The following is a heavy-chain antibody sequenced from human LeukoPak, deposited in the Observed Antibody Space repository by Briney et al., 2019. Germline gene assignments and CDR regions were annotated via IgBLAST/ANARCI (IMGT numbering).Heavy chain of an antibody. J-gene: IGHJ1*01. D-gene: IGHD2-15*01. CDR1: GYTFTSYG. V-gene: IGHV1-18*01. CDR2: ISPYIGKT. CDR3: ARAEGYCSGGSCYSPSGTTEYFQH. Sequence: ASVKVSCKASGYTFTSYGIGWVRQAPGQGLEWMGWISPYIGKTNYAQKLQGRVTMTTDTSTSTAYMELRSLRSDDTAVYYCARAEGYCSGGSCYSPSGTTEYFQHWGQGTLVTVSS.